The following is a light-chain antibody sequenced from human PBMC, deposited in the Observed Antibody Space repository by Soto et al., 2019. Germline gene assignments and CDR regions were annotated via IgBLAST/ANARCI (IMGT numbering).Light chain of an antibody. V-gene: IGLV2-18*02. CDR1: SSDVGTYNR. J-gene: IGLJ3*02. CDR3: SSYTSSSPWV. Sequence: QSVLTQPPSVSGSPGQSVTISCTGTSSDVGTYNRVSWYQQPPGTAPKLMIYEVSDRPSGVPDRFSGSKSGNTASLTISGLRAEDEADYYCSSYTSSSPWVFGGGTKLTVL. CDR2: EVS.